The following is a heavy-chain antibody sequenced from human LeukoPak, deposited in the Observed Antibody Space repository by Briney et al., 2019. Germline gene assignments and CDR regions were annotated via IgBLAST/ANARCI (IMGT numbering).Heavy chain of an antibody. V-gene: IGHV4-34*01. CDR1: GGSFSGYY. CDR3: ARNRVLRYFDWTRGFDP. D-gene: IGHD3-9*01. CDR2: INHSGST. Sequence: KPSETLSLTCAVYGGSFSGYYWSWIRQPPGKGLEWIGAINHSGSTNYNPSLKSRVTISVDTSKNQFSLKLSSVTAADTAVYYCARNRVLRYFDWTRGFDPWGQGTLVTVSS. J-gene: IGHJ5*02.